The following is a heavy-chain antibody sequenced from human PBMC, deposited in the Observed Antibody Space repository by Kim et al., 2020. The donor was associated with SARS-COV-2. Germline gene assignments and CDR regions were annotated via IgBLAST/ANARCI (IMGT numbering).Heavy chain of an antibody. CDR2: INTNTGNP. Sequence: ASVKVSCKASGYTFTSYAMNWVRQAPGQGLEWMGWINTNTGNPTYAQGFTGRFVFSLDTSVSTAYLQISSLKAEDTAVYYCARPVAGRRVYYYYGMDVWGQGTTVTVSS. V-gene: IGHV7-4-1*02. J-gene: IGHJ6*02. D-gene: IGHD6-19*01. CDR3: ARPVAGRRVYYYYGMDV. CDR1: GYTFTSYA.